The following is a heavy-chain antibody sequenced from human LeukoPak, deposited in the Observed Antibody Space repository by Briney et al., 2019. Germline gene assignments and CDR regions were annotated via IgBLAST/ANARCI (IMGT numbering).Heavy chain of an antibody. V-gene: IGHV3-73*01. CDR1: GFTFSGSA. J-gene: IGHJ4*02. Sequence: PGGSLRLSCAASGFTFSGSAMHWVRQDSGKGLEWVGRIRSKADSYATAYAASVKGRFTISRDDSKNTAYLQMNSLKTEDTAVYFCTISISVPGTDYWGQGILVTVSS. CDR2: IRSKADSYAT. D-gene: IGHD6-19*01. CDR3: TISISVPGTDY.